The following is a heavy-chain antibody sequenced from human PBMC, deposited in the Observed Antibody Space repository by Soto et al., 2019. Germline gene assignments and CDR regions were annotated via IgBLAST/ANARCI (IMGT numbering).Heavy chain of an antibody. D-gene: IGHD1-1*01. CDR3: ARGRYGDY. Sequence: QVHLVQSGAEVKKPGASVKVSCKGSGYDFTTYGITWVRQAPGQGLEWMAWISAHNGNTDYAQKLQGRVTVTRDTSTSTAYMELRSLRSYDAAAYYCARGRYGDYWGQGALVTVSS. V-gene: IGHV1-18*01. CDR1: GYDFTTYG. J-gene: IGHJ4*02. CDR2: ISAHNGNT.